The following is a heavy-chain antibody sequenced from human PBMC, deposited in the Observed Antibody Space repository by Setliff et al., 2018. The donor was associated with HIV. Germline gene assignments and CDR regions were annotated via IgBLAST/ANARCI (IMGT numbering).Heavy chain of an antibody. CDR2: IYYSGST. Sequence: PSETLSLTCTVSGGSISSGGYYWSWIRQHPGKGLEWIGYIYYSGSTYYNPSLKSRVTISVDTSKNQFSLELSSVTAADTAVYYCARGRGPTYYYDSSGSRGAFDIWGQGTMVTVSS. J-gene: IGHJ3*02. CDR1: GGSISSGGYY. CDR3: ARGRGPTYYYDSSGSRGAFDI. V-gene: IGHV4-31*03. D-gene: IGHD3-22*01.